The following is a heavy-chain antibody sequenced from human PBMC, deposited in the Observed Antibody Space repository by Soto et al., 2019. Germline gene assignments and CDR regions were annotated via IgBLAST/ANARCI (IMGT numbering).Heavy chain of an antibody. J-gene: IGHJ6*02. CDR1: GYSFSTHS. D-gene: IGHD1-1*01. CDR3: ARGKGMEENYYYYGMDV. V-gene: IGHV1-3*01. CDR2: INGGNGNT. Sequence: ASVKVSCKAAGYSFSTHSIHWVRQAPGQGLEWMGWINGGNGNTKYSQKFRDRVTITRDASASTGYMELSSLRSEDTAVYYCARGKGMEENYYYYGMDVWGQGTTVTVSS.